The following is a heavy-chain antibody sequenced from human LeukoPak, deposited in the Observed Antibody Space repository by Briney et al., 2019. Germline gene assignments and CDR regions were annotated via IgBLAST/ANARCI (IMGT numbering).Heavy chain of an antibody. CDR2: INHSGST. Sequence: SETLSLTCAVYGGSFSGYYWSWIRQPPGKGLEWIGEINHSGSTYYNPSLKSRVTISVDTSKNQFFLKLSSVTAADTAVYYCARRSYYDILTGYYVEYWGQGTLVTVSS. V-gene: IGHV4-34*01. D-gene: IGHD3-9*01. CDR3: ARRSYYDILTGYYVEY. J-gene: IGHJ4*02. CDR1: GGSFSGYY.